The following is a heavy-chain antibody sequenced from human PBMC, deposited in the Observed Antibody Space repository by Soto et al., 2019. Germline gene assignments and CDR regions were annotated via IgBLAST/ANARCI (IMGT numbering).Heavy chain of an antibody. Sequence: GGSLTLSCAASGFTFSSDSMNWVRQAPGKGMEWVSSISSSSSTIYYADSVKGRFTISRDNAKTSLYLQMNSLRAEDTAGYYWARVHLEDILVLVPYYYYYSMEVWGKGTTVTVS. CDR3: ARVHLEDILVLVPYYYYYSMEV. D-gene: IGHD2-15*01. CDR1: GFTFSSDS. CDR2: ISSSSSTI. J-gene: IGHJ6*03. V-gene: IGHV3-48*01.